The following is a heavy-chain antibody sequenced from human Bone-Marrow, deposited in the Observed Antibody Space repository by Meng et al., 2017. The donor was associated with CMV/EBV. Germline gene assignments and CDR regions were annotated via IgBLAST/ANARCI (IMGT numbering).Heavy chain of an antibody. CDR2: INSDASRT. V-gene: IGHV3-74*01. D-gene: IGHD3-10*02. Sequence: GEYLKISCEASGFTFSSHWMHWVRQTPGKGLVWVSRINSDASRTGYADSVKGRFTISRDNAKNTLYLQMNNLRVEDTAVYYCARDDDTVMYGGRLDPWGQGTLVTVSS. J-gene: IGHJ5*02. CDR3: ARDDDTVMYGGRLDP. CDR1: GFTFSSHW.